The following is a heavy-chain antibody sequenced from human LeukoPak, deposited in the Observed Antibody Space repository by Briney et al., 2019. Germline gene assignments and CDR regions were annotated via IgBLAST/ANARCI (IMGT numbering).Heavy chain of an antibody. CDR1: GFTFSSYA. J-gene: IGHJ4*02. D-gene: IGHD6-13*01. CDR2: ISGSGGST. V-gene: IGHV3-23*01. Sequence: GGSLRLSCAASGFTFSSYAMSWVRQAPGKGLEWVSAISGSGGSTYYADSVKGRFTISRDNSKNTLYLQMNSLRAEDTAVYYCAKGSSNWRNYYYFDYWGQGTLVTVSS. CDR3: AKGSSNWRNYYYFDY.